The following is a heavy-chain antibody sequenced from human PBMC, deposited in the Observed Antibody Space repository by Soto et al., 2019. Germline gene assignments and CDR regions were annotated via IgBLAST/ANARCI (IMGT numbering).Heavy chain of an antibody. J-gene: IGHJ6*02. CDR3: ARLSRYFDWFSYPHYYYGMDV. V-gene: IGHV4-59*12. CDR2: IYHSGST. D-gene: IGHD3-9*01. CDR1: GGSISSYY. Sequence: PSETLSLTCTVSGGSISSYYWSWIRQPPGKGLEWIGEIYHSGSTNYNPSLKSRVTISVDKSKNQFSLKLSSVTAADTAVYYCARLSRYFDWFSYPHYYYGMDVWSQGTTVTVSS.